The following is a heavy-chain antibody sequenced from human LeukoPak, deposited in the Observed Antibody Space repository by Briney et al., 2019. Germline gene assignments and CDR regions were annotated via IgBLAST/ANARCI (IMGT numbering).Heavy chain of an antibody. CDR2: ISNAGSNK. D-gene: IGHD3-10*01. V-gene: IGHV3-30-3*01. J-gene: IGHJ4*02. Sequence: PGGSLRLSCAASGFTSSSYTLHWVRQAPGKGLEWVAVISNAGSNKYYADSVKGRFTTSRDNSKNTLYLQMNSLRAEDTARYYCAREVLQDRGTYFGYWGQGTLVTVSS. CDR3: AREVLQDRGTYFGY. CDR1: GFTSSSYT.